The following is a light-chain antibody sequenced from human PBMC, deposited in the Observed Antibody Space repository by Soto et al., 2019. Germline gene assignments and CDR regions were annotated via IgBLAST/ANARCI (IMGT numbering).Light chain of an antibody. CDR2: WAS. J-gene: IGKJ2*01. Sequence: DIVMTQSPDSLAVSLGERATINCKSSQSVLYSSNNKNYLAWYQQKPGQPPKLLIYWASTRESGVPDRFSGSGSGTDFTLTISSLQAEDGAVYYCQQYYGTPYTFGQGTKLEIE. V-gene: IGKV4-1*01. CDR1: QSVLYSSNNKNY. CDR3: QQYYGTPYT.